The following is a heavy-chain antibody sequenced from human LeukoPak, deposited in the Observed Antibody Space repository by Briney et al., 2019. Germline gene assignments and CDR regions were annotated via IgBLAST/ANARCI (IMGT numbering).Heavy chain of an antibody. CDR1: GYTFTVYY. D-gene: IGHD1-14*01. J-gene: IGHJ5*02. CDR3: ARDQTRPLFDP. CDR2: INPNNGDT. Sequence: ASVKVSFKGSGYTFTVYYMHWVRQAPGQGLEWMGCINPNNGDTNYAQKFQGRVSMTRDTSIGTAYMELSRLRSYDTAVYYCARDQTRPLFDPWGQGTLVTVSS. V-gene: IGHV1-2*02.